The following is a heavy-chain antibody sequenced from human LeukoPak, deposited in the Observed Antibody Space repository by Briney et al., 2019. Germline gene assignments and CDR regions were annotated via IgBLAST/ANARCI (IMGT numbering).Heavy chain of an antibody. V-gene: IGHV4-38-2*02. CDR2: IYHSGST. CDR1: GGSISSYY. J-gene: IGHJ4*02. D-gene: IGHD5-18*01. CDR3: ARVRQLWLLSFDY. Sequence: PSETLSLTCTVSGGSISSYYWSWIRQPPGKGLEWIGSIYHSGSTYYNPSLKSRVTISVDTSKNQFSLKLSSVTAADTAVYYCARVRQLWLLSFDYWGQGTLVTVSS.